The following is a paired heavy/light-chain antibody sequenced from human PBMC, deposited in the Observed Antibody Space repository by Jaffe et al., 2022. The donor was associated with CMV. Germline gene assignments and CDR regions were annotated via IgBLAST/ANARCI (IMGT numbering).Heavy chain of an antibody. D-gene: IGHD3-16*01. CDR3: ARGGQLGIFGGYNWFDP. CDR2: IGTAGDT. CDR1: GFTFSSYD. V-gene: IGHV3-13*01. Sequence: EVQLVESGGGLVQPGGSLRLSCAASGFTFSSYDMHWVRQATGKGLEWVSAIGTAGDTYYPGSVKGRFTISRENAKNSLYLQMNSLRAGDTAVYYCARGGQLGIFGGYNWFDPWGQGTLVTVSS. J-gene: IGHJ5*02.
Light chain of an antibody. J-gene: IGKJ4*01. CDR2: AAS. V-gene: IGKV1-39*01. Sequence: DIQMTQSPSSLSASVGDRVTITCRASQSISSYLNWYQQKPGKAPKLLIYAASSLQSGVPSRFSGSGSGTDFTLTISSLQPEDFATYYCQQSYSTPLVTFGGGTKVEIK. CDR1: QSISSY. CDR3: QQSYSTPLVT.